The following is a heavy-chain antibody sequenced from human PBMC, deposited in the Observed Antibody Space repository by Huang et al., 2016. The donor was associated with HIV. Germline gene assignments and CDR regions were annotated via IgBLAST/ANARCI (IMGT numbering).Heavy chain of an antibody. V-gene: IGHV3-30*02. CDR2: MRSEGTNH. CDR1: GFTFSRYG. D-gene: IGHD4-17*01. Sequence: QVQLVESGGGVVQPGGSLRLSCSASGFTFSRYGMHWVRQGAGRGLGWGAFMRSEGTNHFYADSLKGRIIISRDNARNKLFLQVNSLRSEDAGVYYCAKDPHDNGDYSLYQYYYYLDVWGKGTTVTVSS. CDR3: AKDPHDNGDYSLYQYYYYLDV. J-gene: IGHJ6*03.